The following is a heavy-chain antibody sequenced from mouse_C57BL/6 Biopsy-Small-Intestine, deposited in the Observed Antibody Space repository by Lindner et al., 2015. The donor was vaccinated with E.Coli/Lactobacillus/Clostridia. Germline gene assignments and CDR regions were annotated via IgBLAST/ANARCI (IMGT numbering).Heavy chain of an antibody. CDR2: ISRYNGNT. CDR1: GYTFNSYD. Sequence: SVKVSCKASGYTFNSYDISWVRQAPGQGLEWMGWISRYNGNTNYAQKLQGRVTMTTETSTTTAYMELRSLRFDDTAVYYCARGSSGSSTGFDHWGQGTLVTVSS. D-gene: IGHD1-3*01. J-gene: IGHJ4*01. CDR3: ARGSSGSSTGFDH. V-gene: IGHV1-84*02.